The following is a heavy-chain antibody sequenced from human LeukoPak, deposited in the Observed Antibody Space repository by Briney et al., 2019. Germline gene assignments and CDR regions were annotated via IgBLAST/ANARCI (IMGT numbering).Heavy chain of an antibody. CDR1: GGSFSGYY. CDR3: ASGGSSWYYFDY. Sequence: PSETLSLTCAVYGGSFSGYYWSWIRQPPGKGLEWIGEINHSGSTNYNPSLKSRVTISVDTSKNQFSLKLSSVTAADTAVYYCASGGSSWYYFDYWGQGTLATVSS. D-gene: IGHD6-13*01. V-gene: IGHV4-34*01. J-gene: IGHJ4*02. CDR2: INHSGST.